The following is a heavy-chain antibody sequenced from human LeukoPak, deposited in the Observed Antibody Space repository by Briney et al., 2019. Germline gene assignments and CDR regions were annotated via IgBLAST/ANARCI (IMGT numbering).Heavy chain of an antibody. J-gene: IGHJ4*02. Sequence: VASVKVSCKASGGTFSSYAISWVRQAPGQGLEWMGGIIPIFGTANYAQKFQGRVTITTDESTSTAYMELSSLRSEDTAVYYCARSREVWQLPDYWGQGTLVTVSS. CDR3: ARSREVWQLPDY. D-gene: IGHD6-6*01. CDR2: IIPIFGTA. CDR1: GGTFSSYA. V-gene: IGHV1-69*05.